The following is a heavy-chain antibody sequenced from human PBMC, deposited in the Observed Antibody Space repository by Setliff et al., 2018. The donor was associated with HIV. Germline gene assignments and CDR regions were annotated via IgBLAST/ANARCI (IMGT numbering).Heavy chain of an antibody. Sequence: SETLSLTCTVSGGSISSSSYYWGWIRQPPGKGLEWIGSIYHSGGTNYNPSLRGRVTISLAKSKNQFSLNLTSVTAADTAVYYCARDKRASFDGLDVWGQGTTVTVSS. CDR2: IYHSGGT. V-gene: IGHV4-39*07. D-gene: IGHD1-1*01. CDR3: ARDKRASFDGLDV. J-gene: IGHJ6*02. CDR1: GGSISSSSYY.